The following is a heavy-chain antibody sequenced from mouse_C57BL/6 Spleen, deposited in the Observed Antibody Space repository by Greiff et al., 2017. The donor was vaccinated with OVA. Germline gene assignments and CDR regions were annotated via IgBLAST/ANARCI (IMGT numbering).Heavy chain of an antibody. CDR1: GYTFTDYN. CDR3: ARDSNYDWFAY. J-gene: IGHJ3*01. CDR2: INPNNGGT. Sequence: EVKLVESGPELVKPGASVKMSCKASGYTFTDYNMHWVKQSHGKSLEWLGYINPNNGGTSYNQKFKGKATLTVNKSSSTAYMELRSLTSEDSAVYYCARDSNYDWFAYWGQGTLVTVSA. V-gene: IGHV1-22*01. D-gene: IGHD2-5*01.